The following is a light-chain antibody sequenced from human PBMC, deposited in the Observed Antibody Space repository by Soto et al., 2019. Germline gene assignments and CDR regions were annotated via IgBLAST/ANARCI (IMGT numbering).Light chain of an antibody. CDR3: AAWADSLNGVV. J-gene: IGLJ2*01. V-gene: IGLV1-44*01. CDR2: SNN. Sequence: QFLLTQPPSASGTPGQRVTISCSGSNSNIGSNSMNWYQQFPGTAPKLLIYSNNQRPSGVPDRFSGSKSGTSASLAISGLQSEDEADYYCAAWADSLNGVVFGGGTKLTVL. CDR1: NSNIGSNS.